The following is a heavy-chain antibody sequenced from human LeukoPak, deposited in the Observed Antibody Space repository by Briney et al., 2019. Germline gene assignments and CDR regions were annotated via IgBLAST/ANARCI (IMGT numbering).Heavy chain of an antibody. CDR1: GGSFSGYY. Sequence: SETLSLTCAVYGGSFSGYYWSWIRQPPGKGLEWIGEINHSGSTNYNPSLKSRVTISVDTSKNRFSLKLSSVTAADTAVYYCARGRVWWSGYGYYYYYMDVWGKGTTVTVSS. V-gene: IGHV4-34*01. J-gene: IGHJ6*03. CDR2: INHSGST. CDR3: ARGRVWWSGYGYYYYYMDV. D-gene: IGHD3-3*01.